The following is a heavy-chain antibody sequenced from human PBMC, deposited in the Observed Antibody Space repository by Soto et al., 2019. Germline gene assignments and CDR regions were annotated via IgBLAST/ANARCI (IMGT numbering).Heavy chain of an antibody. CDR2: INAGNGNT. D-gene: IGHD2-21*02. Sequence: GGSVKVSCKASGYTFTSYCMHWVRQAPGQRLEWMGWINAGNGNTKYSQKFQGRVTITRDTSASTAYMELSSLRSEDTAVYYCARSIVVVTALDYWGQGTLVTVSS. CDR1: GYTFTSYC. J-gene: IGHJ4*02. V-gene: IGHV1-3*01. CDR3: ARSIVVVTALDY.